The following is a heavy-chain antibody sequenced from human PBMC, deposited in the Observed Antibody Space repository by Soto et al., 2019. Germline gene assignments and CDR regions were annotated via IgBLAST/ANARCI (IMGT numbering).Heavy chain of an antibody. J-gene: IGHJ6*02. CDR2: IIPIFGTA. CDR1: GGTFSSYA. D-gene: IGHD6-13*01. CDR3: ARMRAAAAHYYYYGMDV. V-gene: IGHV1-69*12. Sequence: QVQLVQSGAEVKKPGSSVKVSCKASGGTFSSYAISWVRQAPGQGLEWMGGIIPIFGTANYAQKFQGRVTITADESTSXGYMELSSLRSEDTAVYYCARMRAAAAHYYYYGMDVWGQGTTVTVSS.